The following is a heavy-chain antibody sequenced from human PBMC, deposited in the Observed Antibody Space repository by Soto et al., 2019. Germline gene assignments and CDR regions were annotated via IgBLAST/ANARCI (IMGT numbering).Heavy chain of an antibody. CDR1: RGSISSSKW. D-gene: IGHD6-13*01. CDR2: IYNTGTT. Sequence: QVQLKESGPRLVKPSGTPSLTCGVSRGSISSSKWCGWVRQPPGKGLEWIGEIYNTGTTNYNPSLPRRGTISVHKSKDHFSLSLSSATAADTAVYECGGDAGYSSTWWEDSFDLWGKGTMGTVSS. J-gene: IGHJ3*01. V-gene: IGHV4-4*02. CDR3: GGDAGYSSTWWEDSFDL.